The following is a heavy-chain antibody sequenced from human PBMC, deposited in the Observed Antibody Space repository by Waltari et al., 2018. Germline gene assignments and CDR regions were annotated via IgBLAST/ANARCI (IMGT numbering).Heavy chain of an antibody. CDR1: CVPFRSSW. J-gene: IGHJ4*02. CDR2: KKQDGSEK. Sequence: EVQLVESGGGLVQPGGSLRLSCSASCVPFRSSWMSWVRSAQGKGLEWVANKKQDGSEKYYVDSVKGRFTISRDNAKNSLYLQMNSLRAEDTAVYYCARPWGIAAAGGDYWGRGTLVTVSS. CDR3: ARPWGIAAAGGDY. V-gene: IGHV3-7*01. D-gene: IGHD6-13*01.